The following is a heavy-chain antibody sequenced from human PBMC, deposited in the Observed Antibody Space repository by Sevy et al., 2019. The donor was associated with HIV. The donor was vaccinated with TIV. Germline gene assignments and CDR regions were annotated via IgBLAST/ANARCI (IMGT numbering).Heavy chain of an antibody. CDR2: IYGTGGVT. J-gene: IGHJ3*01. D-gene: IGHD3-22*01. CDR3: AGERFDSSGSFDAFDL. Sequence: GGSLRLSCKPSGFTFANYAMNWVRQAPGKGLEWVSTIYGTGGVTYYADSVKGRFTISRDNSKNTLYLQMNSLRTEDKAIYYCAGERFDSSGSFDAFDLWGQGTMVTVSS. CDR1: GFTFANYA. V-gene: IGHV3-23*01.